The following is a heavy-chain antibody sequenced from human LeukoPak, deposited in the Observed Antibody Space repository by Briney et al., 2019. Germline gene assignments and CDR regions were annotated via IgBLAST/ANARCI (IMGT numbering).Heavy chain of an antibody. V-gene: IGHV1-69*04. D-gene: IGHD3-3*01. CDR3: ARDHGPPTSYDFWSGYSFGFDP. CDR1: GGTFSSYA. J-gene: IGHJ5*02. Sequence: ASVKASCKASGGTFSSYAISWVRQAPGQGLEWMGRIIPILGIANYAQKFQGRVTITADKSTSTAYMELSRLRSEDTAVYYCARDHGPPTSYDFWSGYSFGFDPWGQGTLVTVSS. CDR2: IIPILGIA.